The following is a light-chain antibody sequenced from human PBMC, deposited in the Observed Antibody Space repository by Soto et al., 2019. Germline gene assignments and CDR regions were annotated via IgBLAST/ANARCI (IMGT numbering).Light chain of an antibody. CDR2: EVT. Sequence: QSALTQPPSASGSPGQSVTISCTGTSSDVGGYNYVSWYQQYPGRAPKLMIYEVTKRPSGVPDRFSGSKSGNTASLTVSGLHAEDEADYCCSSYAASNNFYFVFGGGTKVTVL. CDR1: SSDVGGYNY. J-gene: IGLJ3*02. V-gene: IGLV2-8*01. CDR3: SSYAASNNFYFV.